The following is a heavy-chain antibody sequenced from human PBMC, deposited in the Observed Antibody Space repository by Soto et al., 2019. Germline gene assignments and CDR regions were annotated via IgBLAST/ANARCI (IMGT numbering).Heavy chain of an antibody. V-gene: IGHV3-53*01. CDR1: GFTVSSNY. Sequence: EVQLVESGGGLIQPGGSLRLSCAASGFTVSSNYMSWVRQAPGKGLEWVSVIYSGGSTYYADSVKGRFTISRDNSKNTLYLQMNSLRGEDTAVYYCAGEVERYGVGMDVLGQGTPVTVSS. J-gene: IGHJ6*02. CDR2: IYSGGST. CDR3: AGEVERYGVGMDV. D-gene: IGHD1-1*01.